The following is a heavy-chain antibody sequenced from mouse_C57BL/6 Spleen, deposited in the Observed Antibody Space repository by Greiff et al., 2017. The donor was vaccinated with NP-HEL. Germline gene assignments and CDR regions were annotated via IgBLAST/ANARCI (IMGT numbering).Heavy chain of an antibody. J-gene: IGHJ2*01. V-gene: IGHV6-3*01. Sequence: EVKLMESGGGLVQPGGSMKLSCVASGFTFSNYWMNWVRQSPEKGLEWVAQIRLKSDNYATHYAESVKGRFTISREDSKSSVYLQMNNLRAEDTGIYYCTEYYGSSFDYWGQGTTLTVSS. CDR1: GFTFSNYW. CDR3: TEYYGSSFDY. D-gene: IGHD1-1*01. CDR2: IRLKSDNYAT.